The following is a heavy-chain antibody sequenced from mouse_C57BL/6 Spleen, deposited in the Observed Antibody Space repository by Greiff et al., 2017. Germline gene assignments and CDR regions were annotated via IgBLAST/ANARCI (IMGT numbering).Heavy chain of an antibody. J-gene: IGHJ2*01. CDR3: ARDPYGSSSPFDY. CDR2: ISDGGSYT. V-gene: IGHV5-4*01. CDR1: GFTFSSYA. D-gene: IGHD1-1*01. Sequence: EVQLVESGGGLVKPGGSLKLSCAASGFTFSSYAMSWVRQTPEKRLEWVATISDGGSYTYYPDNVKGRFTISRDNAKNNLYLQMSHLKSEDTAMYYCARDPYGSSSPFDYWGQGTTLTVSS.